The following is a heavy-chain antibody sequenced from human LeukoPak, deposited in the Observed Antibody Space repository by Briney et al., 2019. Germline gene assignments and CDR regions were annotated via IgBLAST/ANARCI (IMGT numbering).Heavy chain of an antibody. Sequence: PGGSLRLSCAASGFTFSNAWMSWVRQAPGKGLEWVGRIKSKTDGGTTDYAAPVKGRFTISRDDSKNTLYLQMNSLRAEDTAVYYCARVPPFGVGDLFDYWGQGTLVTVSS. V-gene: IGHV3-15*01. D-gene: IGHD3-3*01. CDR2: IKSKTDGGTT. J-gene: IGHJ4*02. CDR1: GFTFSNAW. CDR3: ARVPPFGVGDLFDY.